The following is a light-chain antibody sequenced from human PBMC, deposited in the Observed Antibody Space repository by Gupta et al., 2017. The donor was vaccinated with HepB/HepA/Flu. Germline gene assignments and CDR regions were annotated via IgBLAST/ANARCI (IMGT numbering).Light chain of an antibody. Sequence: QSALTQPASVSGSPGQSITISCTGTRSDIGAYNSVSWYQQPPGKAPKLLIFDVSSRPSGVSNRFSGSKSGNTASLTISGLQTEDEAHYYGSLYTTTISLLFGGGTKLTVL. V-gene: IGLV2-14*03. CDR1: RSDIGAYNS. J-gene: IGLJ2*01. CDR2: DVS. CDR3: SLYTTTISLL.